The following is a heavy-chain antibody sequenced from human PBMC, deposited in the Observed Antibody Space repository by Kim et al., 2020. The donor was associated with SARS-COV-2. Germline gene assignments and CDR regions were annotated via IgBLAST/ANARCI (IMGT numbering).Heavy chain of an antibody. V-gene: IGHV3-30*04. J-gene: IGHJ6*02. CDR2: ISYDGSNK. CDR1: GFTFSSYA. CDR3: AGETMITFGGVSLGDAGGMDV. D-gene: IGHD3-16*01. Sequence: GGSLRLSCAASGFTFSSYAMHWVRQAPGKGLEWVAVISYDGSNKYYADSVKGRFTISRDNSKNTLYLQMNSLRAEDTAVYYCAGETMITFGGVSLGDAGGMDVWGQGTTVTVSS.